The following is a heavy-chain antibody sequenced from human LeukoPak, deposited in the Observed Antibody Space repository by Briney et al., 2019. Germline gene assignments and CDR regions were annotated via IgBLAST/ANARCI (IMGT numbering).Heavy chain of an antibody. J-gene: IGHJ4*02. CDR1: GFTFSNYA. D-gene: IGHD1-14*01. CDR3: ASRPRADIGPLDF. CDR2: ISGSGSRT. Sequence: QSGGSLRLSCAASGFTFSNYAMSWVRQAPGKGLEWVSSISGSGSRTYYTDSVKGRFTISRDNSKSTLYLQMNSLRADETAVYYCASRPRADIGPLDFWGQGTLVTVSS. V-gene: IGHV3-23*01.